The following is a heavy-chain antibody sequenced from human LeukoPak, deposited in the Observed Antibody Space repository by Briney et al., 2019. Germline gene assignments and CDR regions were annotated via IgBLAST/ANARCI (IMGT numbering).Heavy chain of an antibody. CDR2: ISSDGSKR. CDR1: GFTFIGYP. J-gene: IGHJ4*02. D-gene: IGHD5-18*01. Sequence: GGSLRLSCAASGFTFIGYPMHWVRQAPGKGLEWVAIISSDGSKRYHADSVKGRFTTSRDNSKNTLYLQMNSLRAEDTAVYFCAKDAYSYGPHYYFDYWGQGTLVTVSS. CDR3: AKDAYSYGPHYYFDY. V-gene: IGHV3-30-3*01.